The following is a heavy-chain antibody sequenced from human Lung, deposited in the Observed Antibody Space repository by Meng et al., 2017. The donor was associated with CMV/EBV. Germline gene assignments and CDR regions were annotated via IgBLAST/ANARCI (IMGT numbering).Heavy chain of an antibody. D-gene: IGHD2-2*02. CDR1: GFTFSVYS. CDR2: ISSSSSFI. J-gene: IGHJ6*02. Sequence: GEXXKISCAASGFTFSVYSMIWVRQAPGKGLEWVSTISSSSSFISYVDSVKGRFTISRDNAENSLYLHMNGLRAEDTAVYYCARDLSIVPAAISYYYGMDVXGQGXTVTVSS. V-gene: IGHV3-21*01. CDR3: ARDLSIVPAAISYYYGMDV.